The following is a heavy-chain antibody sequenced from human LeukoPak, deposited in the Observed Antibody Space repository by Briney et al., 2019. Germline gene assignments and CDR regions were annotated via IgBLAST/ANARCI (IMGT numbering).Heavy chain of an antibody. CDR2: ISSSISNT. V-gene: IGHV3-48*02. D-gene: IGHD6-19*01. CDR3: ARESGWTVDY. J-gene: IGHJ4*02. CDR1: GFTFSFYS. Sequence: GSLLLSCAASGFTFSFYSMNWVRQAPGKGLEWVSYISSSISNTHYADSVKGRFTLSRDNAKNSLYLQMYSLRDEDTAVYFCARESGWTVDYWGQGTLVTVSS.